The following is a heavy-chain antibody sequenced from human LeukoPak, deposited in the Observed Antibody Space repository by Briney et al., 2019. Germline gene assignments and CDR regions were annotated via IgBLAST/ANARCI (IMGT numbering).Heavy chain of an antibody. CDR2: ISSRSSYI. CDR1: GFTFSSYS. Sequence: PGGSLRLSCAASGFTFSSYSMNWVRKAPGKGLEWVSSISSRSSYIYYADSLKGRFTMSRDNAKKSLYLQMNSLRAEDTAVYYCAREEAGSGSYFDSWGQGTLVTVSS. D-gene: IGHD1-26*01. V-gene: IGHV3-21*01. J-gene: IGHJ4*02. CDR3: AREEAGSGSYFDS.